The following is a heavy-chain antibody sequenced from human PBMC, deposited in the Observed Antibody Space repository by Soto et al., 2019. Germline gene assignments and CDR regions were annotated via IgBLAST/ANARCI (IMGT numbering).Heavy chain of an antibody. Sequence: ASVKVSCKASGFTFTSFYMHWVRQAPGQGPEWMGIMHPYGGSTGYAQKFQGRVTLTRDTSTRTDYMELSSLRSDDTAVYYCAILYYYDSGDYYSNYQCYGMDVWGQGTTVTVSS. CDR2: MHPYGGST. CDR3: AILYYYDSGDYYSNYQCYGMDV. D-gene: IGHD3-22*01. J-gene: IGHJ6*02. CDR1: GFTFTSFY. V-gene: IGHV1-46*01.